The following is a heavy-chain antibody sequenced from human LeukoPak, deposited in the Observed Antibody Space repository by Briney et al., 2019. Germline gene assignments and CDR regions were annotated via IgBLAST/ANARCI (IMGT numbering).Heavy chain of an antibody. CDR3: AKDRKGGATPNWCDP. D-gene: IGHD1-26*01. CDR2: ISGSGGST. Sequence: GGSLRLSCAASGFTFSSYAMSWVRQAPGKGLEWVSGISGSGGSTYYADSVKGRFTISRDNSKNTLCLQMNSLRAEDTAVYYCAKDRKGGATPNWCDPWGQGTLVTVSS. V-gene: IGHV3-23*01. CDR1: GFTFSSYA. J-gene: IGHJ5*02.